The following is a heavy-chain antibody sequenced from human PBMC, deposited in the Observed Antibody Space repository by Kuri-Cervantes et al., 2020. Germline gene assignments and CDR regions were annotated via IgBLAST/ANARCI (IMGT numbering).Heavy chain of an antibody. D-gene: IGHD2-21*01. V-gene: IGHV3-74*01. CDR3: ASFKVSIEEDYQYYYGMDV. J-gene: IGHJ6*02. CDR1: GFIVSSYW. Sequence: GESLKISCAASGFIVSSYWMHWVRQVPGKGLVWVSRINSDGSSTNYADSVEGRFTISRDNAKNTLDLQMNSLRAEDTAVYYCASFKVSIEEDYQYYYGMDVWGQGTTVTVSS. CDR2: INSDGSST.